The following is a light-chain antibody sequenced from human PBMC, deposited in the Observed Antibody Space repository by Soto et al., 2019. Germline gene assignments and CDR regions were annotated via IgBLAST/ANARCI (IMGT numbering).Light chain of an antibody. CDR2: DTS. J-gene: IGKJ5*01. Sequence: ENVLTQSPGTLSVSPGERATLSCRASQSVSSNHLACYQQKPGQAPRLLIYDTSTRATGIPARFSGSGSGTDFTLTISSLQPEDFAPYYCHQSYSTPPLTSGQGTRLEIK. V-gene: IGKV3-20*01. CDR1: QSVSSNH. CDR3: HQSYSTPPLT.